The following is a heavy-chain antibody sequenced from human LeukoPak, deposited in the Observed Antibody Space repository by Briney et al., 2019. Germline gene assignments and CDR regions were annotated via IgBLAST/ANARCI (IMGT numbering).Heavy chain of an antibody. D-gene: IGHD4-17*01. CDR3: ARVGPTGYFDY. Sequence: GGSLRLSCAASGFTFSSYSMNWVRQAPGKGLEWISYISSSSSSIHYADSVKGRFTISRDNAKNSLYLQMNSLRAEDTAVYYCARVGPTGYFDYWGQKTLVTVSS. CDR2: ISSSSSSI. V-gene: IGHV3-21*05. CDR1: GFTFSSYS. J-gene: IGHJ4*02.